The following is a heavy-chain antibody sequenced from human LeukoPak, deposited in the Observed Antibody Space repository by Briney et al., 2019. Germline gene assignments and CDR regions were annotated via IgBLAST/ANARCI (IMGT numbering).Heavy chain of an antibody. CDR2: IYYSGST. D-gene: IGHD6-19*01. CDR3: ARPVAGTDYFDY. V-gene: IGHV4-39*01. CDR1: GGSISSSSYY. J-gene: IGHJ4*02. Sequence: SQTLSLTCTVSGGSISSSSYYWGWIRQPPGKGLEWIGSIYYSGSTYYNPSLKSRVTISVDTSKNQFSLKLSSVTAADTAVYYCARPVAGTDYFDYWGQGTLVTVSS.